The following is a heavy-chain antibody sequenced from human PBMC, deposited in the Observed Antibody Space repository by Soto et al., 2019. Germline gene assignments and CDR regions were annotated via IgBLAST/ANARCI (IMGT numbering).Heavy chain of an antibody. CDR2: INHSGST. J-gene: IGHJ6*02. V-gene: IGHV4-34*01. CDR3: ARGVQLALGDYYYYGMDV. CDR1: GGSFSGYY. Sequence: WETLSLTCAVYGGSFSGYYWSWIRQPPGKGLEWIGEINHSGSTNYNPSLRSRVTISVDTSKNQFSLKLSSVTAADTAVYYCARGVQLALGDYYYYGMDVWGQGTTVTVS. D-gene: IGHD6-6*01.